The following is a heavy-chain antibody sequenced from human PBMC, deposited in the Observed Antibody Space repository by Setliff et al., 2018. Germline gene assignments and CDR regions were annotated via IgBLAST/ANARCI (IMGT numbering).Heavy chain of an antibody. Sequence: PGGSLRLSCVVSGFIVSDKHMTWLRQAPGKGPEWVSVIYNSESAYYADSVKGRFTISRDNSENTLYLQMNSLRPDDTAVYHCARSDGGSSGLDYWGQGTLVTVSS. V-gene: IGHV3-66*03. D-gene: IGHD2-15*01. CDR3: ARSDGGSSGLDY. CDR2: IYNSESA. J-gene: IGHJ4*02. CDR1: GFIVSDKH.